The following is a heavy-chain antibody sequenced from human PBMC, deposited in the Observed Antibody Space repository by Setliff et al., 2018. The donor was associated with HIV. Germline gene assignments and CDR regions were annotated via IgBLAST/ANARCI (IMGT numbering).Heavy chain of an antibody. D-gene: IGHD1-26*01. V-gene: IGHV3-48*03. Sequence: PGGSLRLSCTASGLTFINYEMNWVRQAPGEGLEWVAYISYSGSAIHYADSVKGRFTISRDNAKNSLYLQMNSLRAEDTAVYYCARDRVVGATLDPLDLWGQGTIVT. J-gene: IGHJ3*01. CDR1: GLTFINYE. CDR3: ARDRVVGATLDPLDL. CDR2: ISYSGSAI.